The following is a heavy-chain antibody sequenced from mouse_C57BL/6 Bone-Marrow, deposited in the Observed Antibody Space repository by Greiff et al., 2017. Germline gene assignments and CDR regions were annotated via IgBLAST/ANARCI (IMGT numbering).Heavy chain of an antibody. CDR3: ARSRYYGSSYVNWYFDV. CDR1: GYTFTSYW. CDR2: IDPNGGGT. J-gene: IGHJ1*03. Sequence: QVQLLQPGAELVKPGASVKLSCKASGYTFTSYWMHWVQQRPGRGLAWIGRIDPNGGGTKYTETFKSKATLTVDKPSSTAYMQLSILTSEDSAVYYCARSRYYGSSYVNWYFDVWGTGTTVTVSS. D-gene: IGHD1-1*01. V-gene: IGHV1-72*01.